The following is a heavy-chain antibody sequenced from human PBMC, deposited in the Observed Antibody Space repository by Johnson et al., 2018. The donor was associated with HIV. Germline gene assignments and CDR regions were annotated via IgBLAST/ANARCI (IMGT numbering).Heavy chain of an antibody. V-gene: IGHV3-20*04. CDR1: GFTVSSNY. J-gene: IGHJ3*02. Sequence: VQLVESGGGVVQPGGSLRLSCVGSGFTVSSNYMSLVRQAPGKGLEWVSGIDWNGGSSGYADSVKGRFSISRDNGKNSLYLQMNSLRAGDTAVYYCARGGYCTSSDCRANDAFDIWGQGTMVTVSS. CDR3: ARGGYCTSSDCRANDAFDI. CDR2: IDWNGGSS. D-gene: IGHD2-2*01.